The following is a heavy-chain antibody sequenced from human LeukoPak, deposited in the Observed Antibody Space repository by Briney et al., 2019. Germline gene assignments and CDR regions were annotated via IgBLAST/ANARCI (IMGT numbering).Heavy chain of an antibody. D-gene: IGHD4-17*01. Sequence: QPGGSLRLSCAASGFTFDDYAMHWVRQAPGKGLEWVSGISWNSGSIGYADSVKGRFTISRDNAKNSLYLQMNSLRAEDMALYYCAKGFYGDYVSGFDYWGQGTLVTVSS. CDR2: ISWNSGSI. CDR1: GFTFDDYA. J-gene: IGHJ4*02. V-gene: IGHV3-9*03. CDR3: AKGFYGDYVSGFDY.